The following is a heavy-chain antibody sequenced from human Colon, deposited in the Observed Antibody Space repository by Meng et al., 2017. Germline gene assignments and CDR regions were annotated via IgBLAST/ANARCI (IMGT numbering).Heavy chain of an antibody. CDR3: ARGPLDY. V-gene: IGHV4-61*01. J-gene: IGHJ4*02. CDR2: IYYTGST. Sequence: QLQESGPGLGRPSEILSLTCTVSGGSVSSGSYYWSWIRQPPGKGLEWIGYIYYTGSTNYNPSLKSRVTISVDTSKNQFSLKLSSVTAADTAVYYCARGPLDYWGQGTLVTVSS. CDR1: GGSVSSGSYY.